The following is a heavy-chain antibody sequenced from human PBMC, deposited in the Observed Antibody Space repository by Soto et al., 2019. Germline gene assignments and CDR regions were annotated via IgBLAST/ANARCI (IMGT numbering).Heavy chain of an antibody. CDR1: GYSFTSYW. V-gene: IGHV5-51*01. D-gene: IGHD6-13*01. CDR2: IYPGDSDT. Sequence: GESLKNSCKGSGYSFTSYWIGWVRQVPGKGLEWMGIIYPGDSDTRYSPSFQGQVTISADKSISTAYLQWSSLKASDTAMYYCARTSAAGKYYYGMDVWGQGTTVTVSS. J-gene: IGHJ6*02. CDR3: ARTSAAGKYYYGMDV.